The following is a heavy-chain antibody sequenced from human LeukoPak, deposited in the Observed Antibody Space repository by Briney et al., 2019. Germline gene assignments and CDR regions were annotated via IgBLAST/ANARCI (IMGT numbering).Heavy chain of an antibody. CDR2: ISWNSDSI. D-gene: IGHD5-12*01. J-gene: IGHJ4*02. CDR1: GFSFDDYA. Sequence: GGSLRLSCAVSGFSFDDYAMHWIRQVPGKGLEWVSGISWNSDSIGYADSVKGRFTTSRDNAKNSLYLQMNSLRAEDTALYYCAINGGGDSGYGNFDYWGQGTLVTASS. CDR3: AINGGGDSGYGNFDY. V-gene: IGHV3-9*01.